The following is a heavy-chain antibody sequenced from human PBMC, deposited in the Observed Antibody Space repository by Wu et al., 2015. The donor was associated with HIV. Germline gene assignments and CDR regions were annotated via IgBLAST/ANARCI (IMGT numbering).Heavy chain of an antibody. V-gene: IGHV1-2*02. J-gene: IGHJ4*02. Sequence: QVQLLQSGAEVKKPGASVKVSCQTSGYTSTGHYTHWVRQAPGQRPEWMGWMNPNSGGTTYAPKFQGRVTMTRDTSTSTAYLELSSLRSDDTAVYYCATERTVAITHFDSWDQGTLVIVSS. CDR3: ATERTVAITHFDS. CDR2: MNPNSGGT. D-gene: IGHD5-12*01. CDR1: GYTSTGHY.